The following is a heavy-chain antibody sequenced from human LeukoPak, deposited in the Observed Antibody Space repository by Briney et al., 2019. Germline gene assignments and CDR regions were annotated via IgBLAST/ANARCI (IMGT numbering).Heavy chain of an antibody. CDR3: ARDGGAMIVVVMFDY. Sequence: GGSLRLSCAASGFTFSSYAMHWVRQAPGKGLEWVAVISYDGSNKYYADSVKGRFTISRDNPKNTLYLQMNSLRAEDTAVYYCARDGGAMIVVVMFDYWGQGTLVTVSS. D-gene: IGHD3-22*01. J-gene: IGHJ4*02. V-gene: IGHV3-30-3*01. CDR2: ISYDGSNK. CDR1: GFTFSSYA.